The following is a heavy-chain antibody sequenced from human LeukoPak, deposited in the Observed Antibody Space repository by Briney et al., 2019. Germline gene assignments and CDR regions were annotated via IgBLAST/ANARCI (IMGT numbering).Heavy chain of an antibody. CDR2: IYTSGST. Sequence: SQTLSLTCTVSGGSISSGSYYWSWIRQPAGKGLEWIGRIYTSGSTNHNPSLKSRVTISVDTSKNQFSLKLSSVTAADTAVYYCARDRSSSGYYLFDYWGQGTLVTVSS. V-gene: IGHV4-61*02. D-gene: IGHD3-22*01. CDR3: ARDRSSSGYYLFDY. J-gene: IGHJ4*02. CDR1: GGSISSGSYY.